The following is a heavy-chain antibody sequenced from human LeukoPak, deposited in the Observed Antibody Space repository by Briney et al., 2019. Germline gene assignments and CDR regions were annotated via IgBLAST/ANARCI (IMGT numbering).Heavy chain of an antibody. Sequence: GASVKVSCKASGGTFSSYAISWVRQAPGQGLEWMGRIIPILGIANYAQKFQGRVTITADKSTSTAYMELSSLRSEDTAVYYCARGPHSGYDXFGGFRLDYWGQGTLVTVS. CDR2: IIPILGIA. V-gene: IGHV1-69*04. J-gene: IGHJ4*02. D-gene: IGHD5-12*01. CDR1: GGTFSSYA. CDR3: ARGPHSGYDXFGGFRLDY.